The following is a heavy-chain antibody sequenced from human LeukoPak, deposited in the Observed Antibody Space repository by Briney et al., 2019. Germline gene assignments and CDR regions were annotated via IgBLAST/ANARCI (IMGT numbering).Heavy chain of an antibody. CDR2: ISYDGTIK. CDR3: ARDLVAGSPDYFDY. CDR1: GFTFSSYS. D-gene: IGHD6-19*01. J-gene: IGHJ4*02. V-gene: IGHV3-30*03. Sequence: PGGSLRLSCAASGFTFSSYSMNWVRQAPGKGLEWVAVISYDGTIKSYADSVKGRFTISRDTSKNTLYLQMNSLRAEDTAVYYCARDLVAGSPDYFDYWGQGTLVTVSS.